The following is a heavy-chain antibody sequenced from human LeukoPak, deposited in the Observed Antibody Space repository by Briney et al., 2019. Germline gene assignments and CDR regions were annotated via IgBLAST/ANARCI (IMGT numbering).Heavy chain of an antibody. V-gene: IGHV4-30-4*01. J-gene: IGHJ6*03. CDR2: IYYTGST. D-gene: IGHD5-12*01. CDR1: AVSISSGDYY. CDR3: AKTGNGYDPLYYYYYMDV. Sequence: SATLSLTCTVSAVSISSGDYYWSWIRQPPGKGLEWIVYIYYTGSTYYNPSLKSRFTISVDTSKNQFSLKLSSVTAADTAVYFCAKTGNGYDPLYYYYYMDVWGKGTTVTVSS.